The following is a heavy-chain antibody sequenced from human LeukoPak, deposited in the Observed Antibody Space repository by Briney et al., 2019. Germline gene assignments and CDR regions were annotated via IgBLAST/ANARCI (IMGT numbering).Heavy chain of an antibody. Sequence: SVKVSCKASGGTFSSYAISWVRQAPGQGLEWMGGIIPIFGTANYAQEFQGRVTITADESTSTAYMELSSLRSEDTAVYYCARVSYGDNWFDPWGQGTLVTVSS. CDR2: IIPIFGTA. CDR1: GGTFSSYA. J-gene: IGHJ5*02. D-gene: IGHD4-17*01. V-gene: IGHV1-69*13. CDR3: ARVSYGDNWFDP.